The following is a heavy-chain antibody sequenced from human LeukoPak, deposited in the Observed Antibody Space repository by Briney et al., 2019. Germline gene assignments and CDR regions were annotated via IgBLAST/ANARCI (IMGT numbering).Heavy chain of an antibody. V-gene: IGHV4-39*01. Sequence: SETLSLTCPVSGGSIGSSSYYWGWIRQPPGNGLEWIGNIYYSGSTYFNPSLKSRVTISVDTSKNQFSLKLSAVTAADTAVYYCASVRRGFGESSKYYSYYYMDVWGKGTTVTVSS. D-gene: IGHD3-10*01. J-gene: IGHJ6*03. CDR2: IYYSGST. CDR1: GGSIGSSSYY. CDR3: ASVRRGFGESSKYYSYYYMDV.